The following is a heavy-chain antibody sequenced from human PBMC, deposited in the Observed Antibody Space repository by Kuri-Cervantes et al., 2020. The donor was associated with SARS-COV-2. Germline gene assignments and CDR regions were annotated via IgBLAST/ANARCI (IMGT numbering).Heavy chain of an antibody. CDR2: LSGDSITT. CDR3: TRDNYDYWSSYDGRTGPEYYYNGMDV. D-gene: IGHD3-3*01. J-gene: IGHJ6*01. Sequence: GESLKISCVASGFTFSRYSMSWVRQAPGKGLEFVSYLSGDSITTYFADSLKGRVTVSRDNAKNSLYLQMNSLSGEDTAVYFCTRDNYDYWSSYDGRTGPEYYYNGMDVWGQGTTVTVSS. V-gene: IGHV3-48*01. CDR1: GFTFSRYS.